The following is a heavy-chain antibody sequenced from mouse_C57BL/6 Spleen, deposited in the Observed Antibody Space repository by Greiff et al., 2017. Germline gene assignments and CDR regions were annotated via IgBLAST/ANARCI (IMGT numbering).Heavy chain of an antibody. D-gene: IGHD1-1*01. Sequence: EVQLVESEGGLVQPGSSMKLSCTASGFTFSDYYMAWVRQVPEKGLEWVANINYDGSSTYYLDSLKSRFIISRNNAKNILYLQMSSLKSEATAKYYGTRESYGSNDDWGKGTTLTVSS. J-gene: IGHJ2*01. CDR1: GFTFSDYY. V-gene: IGHV5-16*01. CDR2: INYDGSST. CDR3: TRESYGSNDD.